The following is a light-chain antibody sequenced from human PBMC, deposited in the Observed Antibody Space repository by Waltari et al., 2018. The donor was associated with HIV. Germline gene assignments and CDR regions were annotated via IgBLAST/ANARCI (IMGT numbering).Light chain of an antibody. CDR1: SSDVGSYNF. CDR2: EVS. Sequence: QSALTQPASEAGSPGQSITISCTGTSSDVGSYNFFSWYQQHPGKAPKLMIYEVSKRPSGVSNRFSGSKSGNTASLTISGLQAEDEADYYCCSYAGSNTWVFGGGTKLTVL. CDR3: CSYAGSNTWV. V-gene: IGLV2-23*02. J-gene: IGLJ3*02.